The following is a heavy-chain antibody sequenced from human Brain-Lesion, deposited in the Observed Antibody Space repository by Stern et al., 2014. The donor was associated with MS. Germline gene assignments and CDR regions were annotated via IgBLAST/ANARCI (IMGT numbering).Heavy chain of an antibody. J-gene: IGHJ5*01. CDR1: GFTFSNYW. D-gene: IGHD3-10*01. CDR2: VNNDGRRT. V-gene: IGHV3-74*02. Sequence: EVHLVESGGGLVQPGGSLRLSCAASGFTFSNYWMHGVRQAPGKGLVWVSRVNNDGRRTSYADSVKGRFTMSRDNAKNTLYLQMNSLRVEDTAIYYCARGERWFDSWGQGTLVTVSS. CDR3: ARGERWFDS.